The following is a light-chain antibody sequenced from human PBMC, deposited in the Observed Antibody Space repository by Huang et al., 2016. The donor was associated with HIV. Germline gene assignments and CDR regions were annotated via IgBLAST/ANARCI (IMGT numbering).Light chain of an antibody. J-gene: IGKJ1*01. CDR2: GAS. Sequence: DIQMTQSPSSLSESVGDRVTITCRASQNINSYLNWYQKKPGKAPKVLIYGASILQSGVPARVSGSGSGTDFTLTSSSLQPDDFATYYCQQSDNIPPTFGQGTRV. CDR1: QNINSY. V-gene: IGKV1-39*01. CDR3: QQSDNIPPT.